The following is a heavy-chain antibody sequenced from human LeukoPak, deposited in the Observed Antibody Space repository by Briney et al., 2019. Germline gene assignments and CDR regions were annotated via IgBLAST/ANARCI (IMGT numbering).Heavy chain of an antibody. D-gene: IGHD5-18*01. CDR1: GYTFTSYG. Sequence: ASVNVSCKASGYTFTSYGISWVRQAPGQGLEWMGWISDYNGNTNYAQKLQGRATITTDTTTSTAYIELRSLRSDDTAVYCCARDLSNTAADYWRQGTLVSVSS. CDR2: ISDYNGNT. J-gene: IGHJ4*02. V-gene: IGHV1-18*04. CDR3: ARDLSNTAADY.